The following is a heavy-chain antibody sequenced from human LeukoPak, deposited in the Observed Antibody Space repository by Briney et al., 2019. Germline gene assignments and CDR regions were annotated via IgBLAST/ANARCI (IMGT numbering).Heavy chain of an antibody. CDR2: IWYDGSNK. CDR1: GFTFSSYG. CDR3: ARDANSGYNNEGDWFDP. Sequence: GGSLRLSCAASGFTFSSYGMHWVRQAPGKGLGWVAVIWYDGSNKYSADSVKGRFTISRDNSKNTLYLQMNSLRAEDTAVYYCARDANSGYNNEGDWFDPWGQGTLVTVSS. D-gene: IGHD5-12*01. V-gene: IGHV3-33*01. J-gene: IGHJ5*02.